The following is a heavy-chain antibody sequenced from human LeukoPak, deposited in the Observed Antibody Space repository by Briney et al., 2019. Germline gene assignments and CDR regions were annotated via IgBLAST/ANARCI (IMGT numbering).Heavy chain of an antibody. V-gene: IGHV2-5*01. CDR1: GFSLSTSGVG. Sequence: ESGPTLVNPTQTLTLTCTFSGFSLSTSGVGVGWIRQPPGKALEWLALIYWNDDKRYSPSLKSRLTITKETSKNQVVLTMTNVDPVDTATYYCAHSVPVRGAYYGMDVWGQGTTVTVSS. J-gene: IGHJ6*02. CDR2: IYWNDDK. D-gene: IGHD3-10*01. CDR3: AHSVPVRGAYYGMDV.